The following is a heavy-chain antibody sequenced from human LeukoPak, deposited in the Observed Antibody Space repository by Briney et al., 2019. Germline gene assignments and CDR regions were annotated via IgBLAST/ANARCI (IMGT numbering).Heavy chain of an antibody. J-gene: IGHJ4*02. V-gene: IGHV4-4*02. CDR2: IYHSGST. D-gene: IGHD1-26*01. CDR1: GGSINSSNW. Sequence: SGTLSLTCAVSGGSINSSNWWSWVRQPPGKGLEWIGEIYHSGSTMCNPSLKSRVTISVDKSKNQFSLKLNSVTAADTAVYYCAREVGRGLFDYWGQGTLVTVSS. CDR3: AREVGRGLFDY.